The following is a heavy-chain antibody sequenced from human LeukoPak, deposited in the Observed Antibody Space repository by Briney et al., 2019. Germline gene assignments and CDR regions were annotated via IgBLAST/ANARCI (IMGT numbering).Heavy chain of an antibody. J-gene: IGHJ5*02. CDR2: INPIGGST. CDR3: ASSNPNYYDSSGYYFNWFDP. CDR1: GGTFSSYA. V-gene: IGHV1-46*01. Sequence: ASVKVSCKASGGTFSSYAISWVRQAPGQGLEWMGIINPIGGSTSYAQKFQGRVTMTRDTSTSTVYMELSSLRPEDTAVYYCASSNPNYYDSSGYYFNWFDPWGQGTLVTVSS. D-gene: IGHD3-22*01.